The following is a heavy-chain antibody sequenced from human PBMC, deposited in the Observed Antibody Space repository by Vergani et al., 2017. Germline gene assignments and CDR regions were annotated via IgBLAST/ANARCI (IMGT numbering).Heavy chain of an antibody. CDR2: IVPIFGTA. CDR3: AREDWSGYGIRFYGMDV. J-gene: IGHJ6*02. V-gene: IGHV1-69*18. D-gene: IGHD3-3*01. CDR1: GGTFSSYA. Sequence: QVQLVQSGAEVKKPGSSVKVSCKASGGTFSSYAISWVRQAPGQGLEWMGRIVPIFGTANYAQKFQGRVTITADESTSTAYMELSGLRSEDTAVYYCAREDWSGYGIRFYGMDVWGQGTTVTVSS.